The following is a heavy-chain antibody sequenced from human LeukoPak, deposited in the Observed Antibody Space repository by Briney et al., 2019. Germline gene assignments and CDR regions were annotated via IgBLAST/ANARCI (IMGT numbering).Heavy chain of an antibody. D-gene: IGHD3-10*01. CDR3: ARGGRYGSGTFDY. J-gene: IGHJ4*02. CDR1: GYSISSSNW. CDR2: IYYSGST. Sequence: PSETLSLTCAVSGYSISSSNWWGWIRQPPGKGLEWIGYIYYSGSTYYNPSLKSRVTISVDTSKNQFSLKLSSVTAADTAVYYCARGGRYGSGTFDYWGQGTLVTVSS. V-gene: IGHV4-28*03.